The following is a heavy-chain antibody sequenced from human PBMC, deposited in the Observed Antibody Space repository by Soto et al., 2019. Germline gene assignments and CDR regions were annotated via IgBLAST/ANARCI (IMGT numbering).Heavy chain of an antibody. CDR1: GGSFSGYY. V-gene: IGHV4-34*01. Sequence: QVQLQQWGAGLLKPSETLSLTCAVYGGSFSGYYWSWIRQPPGKGLEWIGEINHSGSTNYNPSLKSRVTISVDTSKNQFSLKLSSVTAADTAVYYCARGPPVLLWFGDNRGWFDPWGQGTLVTVSS. CDR3: ARGPPVLLWFGDNRGWFDP. CDR2: INHSGST. J-gene: IGHJ5*02. D-gene: IGHD3-10*01.